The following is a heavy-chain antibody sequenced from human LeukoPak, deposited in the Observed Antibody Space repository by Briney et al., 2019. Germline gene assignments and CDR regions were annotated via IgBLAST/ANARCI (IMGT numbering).Heavy chain of an antibody. CDR1: GFTVSSNY. Sequence: GGPLRLSCAASGFTVSSNYMSWVRQAPGKGLEWVSVIYSGGSTYYADSVKGRFTISRDNSKNTLYLQMNSLRAEDTAVYFCAKDKGIYYYGMDVWGRGATVTVSS. D-gene: IGHD6-13*01. CDR2: IYSGGST. V-gene: IGHV3-66*01. CDR3: AKDKGIYYYGMDV. J-gene: IGHJ6*02.